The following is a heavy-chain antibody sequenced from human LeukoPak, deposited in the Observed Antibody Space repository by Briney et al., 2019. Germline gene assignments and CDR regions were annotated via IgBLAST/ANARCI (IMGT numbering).Heavy chain of an antibody. Sequence: ASVKVSCKASGGTFNNYAISWVRQAPGQGLEWMGGIIPIFGTSNYAQNFQGRVTITADESTSTAYMELSSLRSADTAVYYCARGRNGLLWFGELLSWGQGTLVTVSS. D-gene: IGHD3-10*01. J-gene: IGHJ5*02. CDR1: GGTFNNYA. V-gene: IGHV1-69*13. CDR3: ARGRNGLLWFGELLS. CDR2: IIPIFGTS.